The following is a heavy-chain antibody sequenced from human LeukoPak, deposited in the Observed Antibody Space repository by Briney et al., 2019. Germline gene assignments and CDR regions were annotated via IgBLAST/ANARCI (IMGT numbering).Heavy chain of an antibody. CDR1: GFTFSDYY. CDR3: ASIMRDYYDSSGTLIDY. V-gene: IGHV3-11*04. J-gene: IGHJ4*02. CDR2: ISSSGSTI. Sequence: GGSLRLSCAASGFTFSDYYMSWIRQAPGKGLEWVSYISSSGSTIYYADSVKGRFTISRDNAKNSLYLQMNSLRAEDTAVYYCASIMRDYYDSSGTLIDYWGQGTLVTVSS. D-gene: IGHD3-22*01.